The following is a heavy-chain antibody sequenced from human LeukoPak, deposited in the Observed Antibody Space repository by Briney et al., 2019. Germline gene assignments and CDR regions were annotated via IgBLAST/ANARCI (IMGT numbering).Heavy chain of an antibody. CDR3: AKFRGTGSHDYYRMDV. CDR2: VSGGGNT. Sequence: PGGSLRLSYAASGFPFSCYPMIWVRQAPGKGLEWVSYVSGGGNTYYADSVKGRFSISRDNSKNTVSLQMNNLGADDTGLLYCAKFRGTGSHDYYRMDVWRTGTTVTVSS. V-gene: IGHV3-23*01. D-gene: IGHD3-10*01. J-gene: IGHJ6*04. CDR1: GFPFSCYP.